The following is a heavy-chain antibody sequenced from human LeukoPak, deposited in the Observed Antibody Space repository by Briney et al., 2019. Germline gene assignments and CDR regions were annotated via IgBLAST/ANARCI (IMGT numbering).Heavy chain of an antibody. D-gene: IGHD1-26*01. J-gene: IGHJ4*02. V-gene: IGHV3-48*03. CDR1: GFTFSSYE. Sequence: GGSLRLSCAASGFTFSSYEMNWVRQAPGKGLEWVSYISSSGSTIYYAVSVKGRFTISRDNAKNSLYLQMNSLRAEDTAVYYCARDIVGATPDYWGQGTLVTVSS. CDR3: ARDIVGATPDY. CDR2: ISSSGSTI.